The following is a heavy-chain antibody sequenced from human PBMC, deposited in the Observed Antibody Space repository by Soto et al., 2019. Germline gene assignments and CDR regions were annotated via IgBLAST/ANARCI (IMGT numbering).Heavy chain of an antibody. Sequence: QLQLQESGPGLVKPSETLSLTCTVSGGSISSSSYYWGWIRQPPGKGLEWIGSIYYSGSTYYNPSLKSRVTIAVDTSKNQFSLKLSSVTAADTAVYYCAEGYGCNSYYYGMDVWGQGTTVTVSS. J-gene: IGHJ6*02. D-gene: IGHD4-17*01. CDR3: AEGYGCNSYYYGMDV. CDR1: GGSISSSSYY. CDR2: IYYSGST. V-gene: IGHV4-39*01.